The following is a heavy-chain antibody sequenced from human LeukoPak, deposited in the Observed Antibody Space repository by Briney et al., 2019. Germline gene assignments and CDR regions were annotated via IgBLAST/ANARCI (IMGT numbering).Heavy chain of an antibody. Sequence: SETLSLTCTVSGGSISSYYWSWIRQPPGKGLEWIGYIYYSGSTNYNPSLQSRVTISVDTSKNQFSLKLSSVTAADTAVYYRARGLSPYYGSGPSWFDPWGQGTLVTVSS. J-gene: IGHJ5*02. CDR2: IYYSGST. CDR3: ARGLSPYYGSGPSWFDP. CDR1: GGSISSYY. D-gene: IGHD3-10*01. V-gene: IGHV4-59*01.